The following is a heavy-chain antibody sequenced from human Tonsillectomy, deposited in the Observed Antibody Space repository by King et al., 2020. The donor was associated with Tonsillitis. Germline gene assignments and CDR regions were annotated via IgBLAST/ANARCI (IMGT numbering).Heavy chain of an antibody. CDR2: SFSNDDT. CDR3: VGLFSGYFDV. Sequence: TLKESGRGVVRHTETLPRTCTVSGLSFSDTRMGVRWTRQPPGKAVEWLAPSFSNDDTSYTTTLKTMLTLSKVSSKSQVVLTMTNMDPMDTGTYYFVGLFSGYFDVWGRGSLVTVSS. J-gene: IGHJ2*01. V-gene: IGHV2-26*01. CDR1: GLSFSDTRMG. D-gene: IGHD2/OR15-2a*01.